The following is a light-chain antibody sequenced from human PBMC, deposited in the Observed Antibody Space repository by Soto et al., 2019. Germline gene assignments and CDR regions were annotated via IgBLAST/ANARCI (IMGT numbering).Light chain of an antibody. Sequence: QSALTQPRSVSGSPGQSVTISCTGTSGDGGAYDYVSWYQQHPGKAPKVLVYDVNKRPSGVPDRFSGSRSGNTASLTISGLQADDEGDYYCLSYARGSRAFGGGTKLTVL. V-gene: IGLV2-11*01. J-gene: IGLJ3*02. CDR1: SGDGGAYDY. CDR3: LSYARGSRA. CDR2: DVN.